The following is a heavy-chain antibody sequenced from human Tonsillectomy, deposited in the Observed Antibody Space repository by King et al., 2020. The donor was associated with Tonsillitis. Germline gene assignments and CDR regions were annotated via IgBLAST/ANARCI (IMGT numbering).Heavy chain of an antibody. Sequence: VQLVESGGGLVKPGGSLRLSCAASGFTFSSYRMNWVRQAPGQGLEWVSAISSGSAYKHYADSVKGRFTISRDNAKNSLYLQMNSLRAEDTAVYYCAREPQGYDNWNTYSWGQGTTVTVSS. CDR3: AREPQGYDNWNTYS. V-gene: IGHV3-21*01. CDR1: GFTFSSYR. J-gene: IGHJ6*02. CDR2: ISSGSAYK. D-gene: IGHD3-3*01.